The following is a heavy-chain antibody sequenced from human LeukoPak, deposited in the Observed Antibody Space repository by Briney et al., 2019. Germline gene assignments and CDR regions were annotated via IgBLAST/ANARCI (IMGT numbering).Heavy chain of an antibody. CDR3: ATPELDHYGTRSYYFDY. D-gene: IGHD3-10*01. J-gene: IGHJ4*02. CDR1: GYTFISYT. V-gene: IGHV1-3*01. Sequence: ASVKVSCKASGYTFISYTLHWVRQAPGQRLEWMGWINAGNGNTKYSQKFQGRVTMTEDTSTDTAYMELSSLRSEDTAVYYCATPELDHYGTRSYYFDYWGQGTLVTVSS. CDR2: INAGNGNT.